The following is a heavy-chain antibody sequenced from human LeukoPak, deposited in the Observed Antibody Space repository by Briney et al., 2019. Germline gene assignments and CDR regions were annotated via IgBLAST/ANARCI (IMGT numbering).Heavy chain of an antibody. Sequence: PGGSLRLSCAACGFTFSHYTIGWVRQAPGKGLERVASINSSSSHIYYADSVKGRFTISRDNAKNEVYLQMNSLRGEDTAIYYCARVMMGATVTTFHYYCMDVWGVGTAVTVSS. V-gene: IGHV3-21*01. CDR1: GFTFSHYT. J-gene: IGHJ6*03. D-gene: IGHD4-11*01. CDR3: ARVMMGATVTTFHYYCMDV. CDR2: INSSSSHI.